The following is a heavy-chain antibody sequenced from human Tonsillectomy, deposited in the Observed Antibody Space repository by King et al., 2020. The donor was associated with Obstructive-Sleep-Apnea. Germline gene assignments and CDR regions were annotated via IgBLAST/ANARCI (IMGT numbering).Heavy chain of an antibody. V-gene: IGHV4-59*01. Sequence: VQLPESGPGLVKPSETLSLTCTVSGGSISSYYWSWIRQPPGKGLEWIGYIYYSGSTNYNPSLKSRVTISVDTSKNQFSLKLSSVTAADTAVYYCARVGWLQLGYYFDYWGQGTLVTVSS. CDR1: GGSISSYY. J-gene: IGHJ4*02. CDR2: IYYSGST. CDR3: ARVGWLQLGYYFDY. D-gene: IGHD5-24*01.